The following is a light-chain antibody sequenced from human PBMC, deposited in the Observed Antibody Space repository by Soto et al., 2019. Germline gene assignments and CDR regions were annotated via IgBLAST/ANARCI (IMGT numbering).Light chain of an antibody. CDR1: SGDVGGYNY. J-gene: IGLJ1*01. CDR3: CSYSDSDTKV. CDR2: DVT. Sequence: QSALTQPRSLSGSPGQSVTISCTGTSGDVGGYNYVAWYQQRAGEAPELMIYDVTKRPSGVPDRFSGSKSGNTAFLTISGLHSEDEADYYCCSYSDSDTKVFGTGTKVTVL. V-gene: IGLV2-11*01.